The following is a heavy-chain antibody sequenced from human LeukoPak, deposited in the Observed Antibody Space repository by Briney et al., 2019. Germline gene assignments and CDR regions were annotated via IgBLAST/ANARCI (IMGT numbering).Heavy chain of an antibody. V-gene: IGHV1-69*13. CDR3: ARVSGGSYTLDY. Sequence: ASVKVSCKASGGTFSSYAISWVRQAPGQGLEWMGGIIAIFGTANYAQKFQGRVTITADESTSTAYMELSSLRSEDTAVYYCARVSGGSYTLDYWGQGTLVAVSS. D-gene: IGHD1-26*01. J-gene: IGHJ4*02. CDR1: GGTFSSYA. CDR2: IIAIFGTA.